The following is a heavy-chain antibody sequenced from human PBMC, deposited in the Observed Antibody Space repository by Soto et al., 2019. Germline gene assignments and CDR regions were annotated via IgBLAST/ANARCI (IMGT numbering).Heavy chain of an antibody. V-gene: IGHV1-3*01. CDR1: GYTFTSYA. D-gene: IGHD2-21*02. CDR2: SNAGNGNT. J-gene: IGHJ4*02. Sequence: GAAVKVSCKASGYTFTSYAMHWVRQAPGQRLEWMGWSNAGNGNTKYSQKFQGRVTITRDTSASTAYMELSSLRSEDTAVYYCARSIVVATALDYWGPGTLVTVSS. CDR3: ARSIVVATALDY.